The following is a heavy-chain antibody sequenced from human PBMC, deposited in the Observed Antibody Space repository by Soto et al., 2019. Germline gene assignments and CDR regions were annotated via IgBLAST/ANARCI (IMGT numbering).Heavy chain of an antibody. CDR1: GGTFSSCA. CDR2: IIPIFGTA. V-gene: IGHV1-69*06. Sequence: SGKVSCKASGGTFSSCAISWVRQAPGQGLEWMGGIIPIFGTANYAQKFQGRVTITADKSTSTAYMELSSLRSEDTAVYYCSFXYSSGWSSGSHYYGMDVWGQGTTVTVSS. CDR3: SFXYSSGWSSGSHYYGMDV. J-gene: IGHJ6*02. D-gene: IGHD6-19*01.